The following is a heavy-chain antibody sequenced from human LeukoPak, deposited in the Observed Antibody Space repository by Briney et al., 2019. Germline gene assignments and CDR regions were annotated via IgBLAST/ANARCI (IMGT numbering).Heavy chain of an antibody. CDR1: GSTFTSYG. D-gene: IGHD6-19*01. Sequence: ASGKLCCKASGSTFTSYGISLVQQAPGQGLEWMGWIRAYSGNTNYAQKLQGRVTMTTDTSTSTAYMEPRSRRSYDRAVYYWARDRRVAVAKNFDHWGQGTRVTVSS. V-gene: IGHV1-18*01. J-gene: IGHJ4*02. CDR3: ARDRRVAVAKNFDH. CDR2: IRAYSGNT.